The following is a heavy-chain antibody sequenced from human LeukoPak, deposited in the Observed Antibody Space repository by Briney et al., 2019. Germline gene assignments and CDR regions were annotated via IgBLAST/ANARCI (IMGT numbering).Heavy chain of an antibody. CDR1: GYTFTSYG. CDR2: ISAYNGNT. Sequence: ASVKVSCKASGYTFTSYGISWVRQAPGQGIEWMGWISAYNGNTNYAQKLQGRVTMTTDTSTSTAYMELRSLRSDDTAVYYCARNNRYYDILTGYLNHDYYYYGMDVWGQGTTVTVSS. CDR3: ARNNRYYDILTGYLNHDYYYYGMDV. J-gene: IGHJ6*02. D-gene: IGHD3-9*01. V-gene: IGHV1-18*01.